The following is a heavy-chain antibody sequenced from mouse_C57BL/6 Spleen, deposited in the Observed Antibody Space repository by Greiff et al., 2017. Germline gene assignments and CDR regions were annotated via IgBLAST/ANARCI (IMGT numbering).Heavy chain of an antibody. V-gene: IGHV5-4*01. CDR2: ISDGGSYT. D-gene: IGHD1-1*01. Sequence: EVMLVESGGGLVKPGGSLKLSCAASGFTFSSYAMSWVRQTPEKRLEWVAPISDGGSYTYYPDNVKGRFTISRDTAKNNLYLQMSHLKSEDTAMYYCAREGDYGRNFDYWGQGTTLTVSS. CDR3: AREGDYGRNFDY. J-gene: IGHJ2*01. CDR1: GFTFSSYA.